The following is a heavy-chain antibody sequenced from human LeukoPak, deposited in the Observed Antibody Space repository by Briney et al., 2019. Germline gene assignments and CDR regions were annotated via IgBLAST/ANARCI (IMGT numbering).Heavy chain of an antibody. J-gene: IGHJ4*02. D-gene: IGHD5-24*01. CDR2: MNPNSGNT. CDR1: GYTFKNYD. CDR3: ARATPGGLHGYSFDY. Sequence: ASVKVSCKASGYTFKNYDINWVRQATGQGLEWMGWMNPNSGNTGFAQKFQDRVSMTRDASINTAYMELTSLRSGDTAVYYCARATPGGLHGYSFDYWGQGTVVTVYS. V-gene: IGHV1-8*02.